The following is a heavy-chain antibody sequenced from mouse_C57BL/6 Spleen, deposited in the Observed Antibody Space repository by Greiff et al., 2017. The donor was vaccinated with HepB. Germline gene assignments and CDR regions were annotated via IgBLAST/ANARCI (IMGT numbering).Heavy chain of an antibody. CDR2: INPGSGGT. J-gene: IGHJ4*01. D-gene: IGHD1-1*01. V-gene: IGHV1-54*01. Sequence: VQLQQSGAELVRPGTSVKVSCKASGYAFTNYLIEWVKQRPGQGLEWIGVINPGSGGTNYNEKFKGKATLTADKSSSTASMQLSSLTSEDSAVSFCAREGYYYGSSYEGYAMDYWGQGTSVTVSS. CDR3: AREGYYYGSSYEGYAMDY. CDR1: GYAFTNYL.